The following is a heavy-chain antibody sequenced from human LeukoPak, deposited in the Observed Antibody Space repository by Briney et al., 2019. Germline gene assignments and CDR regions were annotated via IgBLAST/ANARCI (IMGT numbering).Heavy chain of an antibody. D-gene: IGHD4-17*01. Sequence: SETLSLTCTVSGGSISSYYWSWIRQPPGKGLEWIGYIYYSGSTNYNPSLKSRVTISVDTSKNQFSLKLSSVTAADTAVYYCARERDYGDYGAGYYYGMDVWGQGTTVTVSS. CDR3: ARERDYGDYGAGYYYGMDV. V-gene: IGHV4-59*01. J-gene: IGHJ6*02. CDR2: IYYSGST. CDR1: GGSISSYY.